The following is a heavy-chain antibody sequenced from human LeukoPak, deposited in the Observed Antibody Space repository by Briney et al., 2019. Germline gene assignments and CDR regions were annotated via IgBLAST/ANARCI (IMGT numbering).Heavy chain of an antibody. V-gene: IGHV4-34*01. J-gene: IGHJ4*02. CDR3: ARGEGYDSSGPIGY. CDR1: GGSFSGYY. D-gene: IGHD3-22*01. Sequence: SEALSLTFAVYGGSFSGYYWSWIRQPPGKGLEWIGEINHSGSTNYNPSLKSRVTILVDTSKNQFSLKLSSVTAADTAVYYCARGEGYDSSGPIGYWGQGTLVTVSS. CDR2: INHSGST.